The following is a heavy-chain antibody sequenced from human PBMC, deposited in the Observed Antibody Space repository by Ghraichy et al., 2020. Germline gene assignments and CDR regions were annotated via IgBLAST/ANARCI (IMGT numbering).Heavy chain of an antibody. Sequence: GGSLRLSCAASGFTFSSYSMNWVRQAPGKGLEWVSSISSSSSYIYYADSVKGRFTISRDNAKNSLYLQMNSLGAEDTAVYYCARGGATITYYYYGMDARGQGTTVTVSS. CDR2: ISSSSSYI. V-gene: IGHV3-21*01. J-gene: IGHJ6*02. D-gene: IGHD5-24*01. CDR3: ARGGATITYYYYGMDA. CDR1: GFTFSSYS.